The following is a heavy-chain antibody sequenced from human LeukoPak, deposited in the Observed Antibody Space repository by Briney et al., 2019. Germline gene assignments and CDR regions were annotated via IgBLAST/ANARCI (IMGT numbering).Heavy chain of an antibody. D-gene: IGHD3-10*01. V-gene: IGHV3-11*01. CDR1: GFTFSDYY. Sequence: PGGSLRLSCAASGFTFSDYYMSWIRQAPGKGLEWVSCISNTGSTIYYADSVKGRFTISRDNAKNSLYLQMNSLRAEDTAVYYCAKEVFMVRGVIITPDVYWGQGTLVTVSS. CDR3: AKEVFMVRGVIITPDVY. CDR2: ISNTGSTI. J-gene: IGHJ4*02.